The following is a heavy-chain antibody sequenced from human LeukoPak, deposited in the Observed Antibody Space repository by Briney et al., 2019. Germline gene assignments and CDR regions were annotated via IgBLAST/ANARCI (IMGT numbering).Heavy chain of an antibody. CDR1: GGSISTNNYY. J-gene: IGHJ6*03. Sequence: PSETLSLTCTVSGGSISTNNYYWGWIRQPPGKGLEWIGNIFYSGSTYYSPSLKSRVTISLDTSKNQFSLKLSSVTAADTAVYYCASLNFREGYYYYYYMDVWGKGTTVTVSS. CDR2: IFYSGST. CDR3: ASLNFREGYYYYYYMDV. D-gene: IGHD3-10*01. V-gene: IGHV4-39*07.